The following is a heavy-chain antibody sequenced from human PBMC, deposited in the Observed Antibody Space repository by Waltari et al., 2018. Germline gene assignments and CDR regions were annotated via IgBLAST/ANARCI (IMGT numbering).Heavy chain of an antibody. Sequence: QVQLVQSGSELKRPGASVKVSCKASGYNVTTNASNWSRQAPGQGLEWMGWINTNTGTATYAQGFTGRFVFSLDASVNTAYLQISSLKAEDTAMYFCARYSVRGPPYWGQGTLVTVSS. D-gene: IGHD3-10*01. V-gene: IGHV7-4-1*02. CDR1: GYNVTTNA. CDR2: INTNTGTA. CDR3: ARYSVRGPPY. J-gene: IGHJ4*02.